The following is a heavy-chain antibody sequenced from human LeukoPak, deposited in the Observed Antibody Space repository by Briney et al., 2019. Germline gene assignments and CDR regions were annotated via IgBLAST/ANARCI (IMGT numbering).Heavy chain of an antibody. CDR3: ACLTTADAFDI. Sequence: SETLSLTCTVSGGSISSSSYYWSWIRRPPGKGLEWIGYIYDSGSTNYNPSLKSRVTISVDTSNNQFSLRLSSVTAADTAVYYCACLTTADAFDIWGQGTMVTVSS. J-gene: IGHJ3*02. CDR1: GGSISSSSYY. V-gene: IGHV4-61*01. CDR2: IYDSGST. D-gene: IGHD3-22*01.